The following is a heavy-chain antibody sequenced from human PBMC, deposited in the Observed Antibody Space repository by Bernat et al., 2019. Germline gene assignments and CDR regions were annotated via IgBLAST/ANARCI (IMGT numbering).Heavy chain of an antibody. CDR3: ARGPRSCGGDCYLYFDY. V-gene: IGHV3-7*01. Sequence: EVQLVESGGGLVQPGGSLGLSCAASGFTFSSYWMGWVRQAPGKGLEWVANIKEAGSEKYCVDSVKGRFTVSRDNAKNSLYLQMNSLRAEDTAVYYCARGPRSCGGDCYLYFDYWGQGTLVTVSS. J-gene: IGHJ4*02. D-gene: IGHD2-21*02. CDR1: GFTFSSYW. CDR2: IKEAGSEK.